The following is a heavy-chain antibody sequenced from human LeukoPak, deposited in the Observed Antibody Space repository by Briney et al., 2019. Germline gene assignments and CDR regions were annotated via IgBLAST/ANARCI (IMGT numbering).Heavy chain of an antibody. CDR1: GYSFTSYW. Sequence: GESLKISCKGSGYSFTSYWIAWVRQMPGKGLEWMGIIYPGDSDTRYSPSFQGQVTISADKSTSTAYLQWGSLKASDTAMYYCARMTHTNNLDYWGQGTLVTVSS. CDR2: IYPGDSDT. V-gene: IGHV5-51*01. CDR3: ARMTHTNNLDY. J-gene: IGHJ4*02. D-gene: IGHD1-14*01.